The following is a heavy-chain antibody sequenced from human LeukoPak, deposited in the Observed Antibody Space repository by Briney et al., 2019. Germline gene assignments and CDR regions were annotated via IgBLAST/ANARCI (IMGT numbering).Heavy chain of an antibody. J-gene: IGHJ5*02. V-gene: IGHV1-2*02. CDR1: GYTFTSYD. CDR2: INPNIGGP. D-gene: IGHD4-23*01. CDR3: AREGYSLGFDP. Sequence: ASVKVSCKASGYTFTSYDINWVRQATGQGLEWMGWINPNIGGPNYAQKFQGRVTMTRDTSISTAYMELSRLRPDDTAVYYCAREGYSLGFDPWGQGTLVTVSS.